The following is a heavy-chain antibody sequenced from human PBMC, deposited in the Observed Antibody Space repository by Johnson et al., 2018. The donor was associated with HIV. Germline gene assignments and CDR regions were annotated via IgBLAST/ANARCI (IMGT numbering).Heavy chain of an antibody. J-gene: IGHJ3*02. D-gene: IGHD2-15*01. CDR1: GFTVSSYW. V-gene: IGHV3-7*05. Sequence: VQLVESGGGLVQPGGSLRLSCAASGFTVSSYWMSWVRQAPGKGLEWVANIKQDGSAKYYVDSVKGRFTISRDNAKNSLYLQMNSLRAEDTAVYYCARDPDVTPGAFDIWGQGTMVTVSS. CDR3: ARDPDVTPGAFDI. CDR2: IKQDGSAK.